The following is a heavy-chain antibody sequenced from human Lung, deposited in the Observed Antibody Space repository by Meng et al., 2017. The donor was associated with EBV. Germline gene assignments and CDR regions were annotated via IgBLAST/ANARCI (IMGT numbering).Heavy chain of an antibody. CDR3: ASGGKEAFGTSYFGT. D-gene: IGHD1-1*01. V-gene: IGHV1-8*01. CDR2: INPKSGNT. J-gene: IGHJ5*02. CDR1: GYTFTSYD. Sequence: QVQLVQSGAEVKKPGTPGKVSGKTSGYTFTSYDINWVRQAAGQGLEWLGWINPKSGNTGSAQKFRGRVTMTRNISINTAYMELSSLRSEDTAVYYCASGGKEAFGTSYFGTWGQGTLVTVAS.